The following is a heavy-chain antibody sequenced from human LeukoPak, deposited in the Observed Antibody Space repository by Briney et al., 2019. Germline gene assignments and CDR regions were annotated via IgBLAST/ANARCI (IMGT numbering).Heavy chain of an antibody. V-gene: IGHV3-33*01. CDR3: ARDLAMIVPLYYFDY. J-gene: IGHJ4*02. D-gene: IGHD3-22*01. CDR2: IWYDGSNK. CDR1: GFTFSSYG. Sequence: GRSLRLSCAASGFTFSSYGMHWVRQAPGKGLEWVAVIWYDGSNKYYADSVKGRFTISGDNSKNTLYLQMNSLRAEDTAVYYCARDLAMIVPLYYFDYWGQGTLVTVSS.